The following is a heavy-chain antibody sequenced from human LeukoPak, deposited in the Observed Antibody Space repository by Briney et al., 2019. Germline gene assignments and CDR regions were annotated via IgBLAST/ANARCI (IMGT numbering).Heavy chain of an antibody. Sequence: ASVKVSCKASGYTFTGYYMHWVRQAPGQGLEWMGWINPNSGGTNYAQKFQGRVTMTRDTSISTAYMELSRLRSDDTAVYYCATEYCSSTSCYVYFDYWGQGTLVTVSS. V-gene: IGHV1-2*02. D-gene: IGHD2-2*01. J-gene: IGHJ4*02. CDR3: ATEYCSSTSCYVYFDY. CDR2: INPNSGGT. CDR1: GYTFTGYY.